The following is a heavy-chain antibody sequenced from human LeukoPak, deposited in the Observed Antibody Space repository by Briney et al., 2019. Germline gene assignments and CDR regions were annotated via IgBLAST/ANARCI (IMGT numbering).Heavy chain of an antibody. V-gene: IGHV3-21*01. J-gene: IGHJ4*02. CDR2: ISSSSSYI. Sequence: GGSLRLSCAASGFTFSSYSMNWVRQAPGKGLEWVSSISSSSSYIYYADSVKGRFTISRDNAKNSLYLQMNSLRAEDTAVYYCARDGYYYGSRSYLAPLYWGQGTLVTVSS. CDR3: ARDGYYYGSRSYLAPLY. D-gene: IGHD3-10*01. CDR1: GFTFSSYS.